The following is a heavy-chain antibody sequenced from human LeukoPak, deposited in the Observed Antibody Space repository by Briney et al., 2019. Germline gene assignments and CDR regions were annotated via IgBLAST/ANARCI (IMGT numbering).Heavy chain of an antibody. Sequence: GASVKVSCKASGYTFTGYYMRWVRQAPGQGLEWMGWINPNTGATNYAQNFQGRVTMTRDTSISTAYMELSRLRSDDTAVYYCARITMIEEEDYWGQGTLVTVSS. V-gene: IGHV1-2*02. J-gene: IGHJ4*02. CDR2: INPNTGAT. CDR1: GYTFTGYY. D-gene: IGHD3-22*01. CDR3: ARITMIEEEDY.